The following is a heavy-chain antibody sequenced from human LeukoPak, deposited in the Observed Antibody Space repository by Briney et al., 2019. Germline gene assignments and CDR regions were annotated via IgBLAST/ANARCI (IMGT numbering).Heavy chain of an antibody. J-gene: IGHJ3*02. Sequence: AASVKVSCKASGGTFISYAISWVRQAPGQGLEWMGRIIPIFGTANYAQKFQGRVTITTDESTSTAYMELSSLRSEDTAVYYCARGGYYYDSSGLSGAFDIWGQGTMVTVSS. CDR1: GGTFISYA. V-gene: IGHV1-69*05. CDR3: ARGGYYYDSSGLSGAFDI. CDR2: IIPIFGTA. D-gene: IGHD3-22*01.